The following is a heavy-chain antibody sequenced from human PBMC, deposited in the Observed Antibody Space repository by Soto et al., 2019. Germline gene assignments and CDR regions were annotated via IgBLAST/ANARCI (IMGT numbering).Heavy chain of an antibody. V-gene: IGHV1-69*01. J-gene: IGHJ4*02. CDR1: GGTFSSYA. CDR2: IIPIFGTA. D-gene: IGHD3-22*01. Sequence: QVQLVQSGAEVKKPGSSVKVSCKASGGTFSSYAISWVRQAPGQGLEWMGGIIPIFGTANYAQKFQGRVTITADESTSTAYMELSSLRSEDTAMYYCARAPLGDYYDSSGYYLAFDYWGQGTLVTVSS. CDR3: ARAPLGDYYDSSGYYLAFDY.